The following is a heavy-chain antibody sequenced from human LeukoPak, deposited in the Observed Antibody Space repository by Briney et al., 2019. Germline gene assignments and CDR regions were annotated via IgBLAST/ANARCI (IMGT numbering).Heavy chain of an antibody. Sequence: SETLSLTCTVSGGSISSYYWSWIRQPPGKGLEWIGYIYYSGSTNYNPSLKSRVTISVDTSKNQFSLKLSSVTAADTAVYYCARPKVGSSSRGSFDYWGQGTLVTVSS. CDR3: ARPKVGSSSRGSFDY. V-gene: IGHV4-59*12. CDR2: IYYSGST. J-gene: IGHJ4*02. CDR1: GGSISSYY. D-gene: IGHD6-6*01.